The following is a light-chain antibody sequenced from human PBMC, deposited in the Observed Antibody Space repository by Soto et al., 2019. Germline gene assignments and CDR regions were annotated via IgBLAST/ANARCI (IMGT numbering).Light chain of an antibody. J-gene: IGKJ3*01. CDR2: DAS. Sequence: DIQMTQSPSSLSASVGDRVTITCQASQDISNYLNWYQQKPGKAPKLLIYDASNLETGVPSRFSGSGSGKDFTFTISSLQPEDIATYYCQPYDNLPPFPFGPGTKVDIK. CDR3: QPYDNLPPFP. CDR1: QDISNY. V-gene: IGKV1-33*01.